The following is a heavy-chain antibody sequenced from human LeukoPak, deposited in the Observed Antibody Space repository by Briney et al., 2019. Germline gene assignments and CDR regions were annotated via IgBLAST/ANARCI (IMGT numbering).Heavy chain of an antibody. CDR3: ARHPYDYVWGSYRPYYFDY. CDR2: INHSGST. CDR1: GGSISSYY. V-gene: IGHV4-34*01. J-gene: IGHJ4*02. Sequence: SETLSLTCTVSGGSISSYYWSWTRQPPGKGLEWIGEINHSGSTNYNPSLKSRVTISVDTSKNQFSLKLSSVTAADTAVYYCARHPYDYVWGSYRPYYFDYWGQGTLVTVSS. D-gene: IGHD3-16*01.